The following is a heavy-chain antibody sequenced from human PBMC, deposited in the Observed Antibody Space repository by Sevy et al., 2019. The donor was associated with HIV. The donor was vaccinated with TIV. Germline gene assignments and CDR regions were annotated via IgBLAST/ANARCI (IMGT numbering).Heavy chain of an antibody. Sequence: GESLKISCKGSGYSFTSYWIAWVRQMPGKGLEWMGIIYPEDSDTRYSPSFQGQVTFSADKSINTADLQWSSLKASDTAMYYCARPAGFYDTSGYSFIDSWGQGTLVTVSS. J-gene: IGHJ4*02. CDR1: GYSFTSYW. CDR3: ARPAGFYDTSGYSFIDS. CDR2: IYPEDSDT. V-gene: IGHV5-51*01. D-gene: IGHD3-22*01.